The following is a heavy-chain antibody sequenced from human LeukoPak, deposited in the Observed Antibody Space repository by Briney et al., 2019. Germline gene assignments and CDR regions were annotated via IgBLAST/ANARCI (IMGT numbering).Heavy chain of an antibody. V-gene: IGHV3-7*01. CDR1: GFTFSSYW. CDR3: VRERWFREVDRHPVDI. J-gene: IGHJ3*02. Sequence: GGSLTLSCAASGFTFSSYWMSWVRQAPGKGLEWVANIKQDGSETYYVDSVKGRFTISRDSAKTSLYLQMNSLRAEETAVYYCVRERWFREVDRHPVDIWGQGTMVTVS. D-gene: IGHD3-10*01. CDR2: IKQDGSET.